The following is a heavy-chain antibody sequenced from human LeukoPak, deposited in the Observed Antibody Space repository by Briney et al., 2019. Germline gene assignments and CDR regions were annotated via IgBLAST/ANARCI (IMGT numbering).Heavy chain of an antibody. V-gene: IGHV6-1*01. CDR1: GDSISATTVA. CDR2: TLYRSKSLI. J-gene: IGHJ3*01. CDR3: TRGPDNLLHGRAFDF. Sequence: SQTLSLTCAISGDSISATTVAWNWVRLSPSRGLEWLARTLYRSKSLIYYAPSVKSRLIINPDTSKNQFSLQLESVTPEDTPLYYCTRGPDNLLHGRAFDFWGQGTMVTVSS. D-gene: IGHD5-24*01.